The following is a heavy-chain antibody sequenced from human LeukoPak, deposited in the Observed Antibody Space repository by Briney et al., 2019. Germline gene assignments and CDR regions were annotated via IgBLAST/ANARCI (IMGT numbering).Heavy chain of an antibody. Sequence: GSLRLSCAASGLIFSDAWMGWVRQPPGKGLEWIGEINHSGSTNYNPSLKSRVTISVDTSKNQFSLKLSSVTAADTAVYYCARGQGDSSSWRYDYWGQGTLVTVSS. D-gene: IGHD6-13*01. J-gene: IGHJ4*02. V-gene: IGHV4-34*01. CDR1: GLIFSDAW. CDR2: INHSGST. CDR3: ARGQGDSSSWRYDY.